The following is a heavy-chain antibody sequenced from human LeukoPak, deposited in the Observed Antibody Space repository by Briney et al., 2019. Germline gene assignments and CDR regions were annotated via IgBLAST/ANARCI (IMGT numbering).Heavy chain of an antibody. CDR3: AGGYSSSWYVPYYYYYMDA. V-gene: IGHV4-61*02. D-gene: IGHD6-13*01. CDR1: GGSISSGSYY. J-gene: IGHJ6*03. Sequence: SQTLSLTCTVSGGSISSGSYYWSWIRQPAGKGLDWIGRIYTSGSTNYNPSLKSRVTISVDTSKNQFSLKLSSVTAADTAVYYCAGGYSSSWYVPYYYYYMDAWGKGTTVTISS. CDR2: IYTSGST.